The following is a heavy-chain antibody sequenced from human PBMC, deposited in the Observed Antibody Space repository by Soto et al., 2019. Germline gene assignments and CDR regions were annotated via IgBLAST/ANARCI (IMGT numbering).Heavy chain of an antibody. CDR1: GGTFSSYA. J-gene: IGHJ4*02. CDR3: ASYSGIVAAGDMNYFDY. V-gene: IGHV1-69*13. D-gene: IGHD6-13*01. CDR2: IIPIFGTA. Sequence: GASVKVSCKASGGTFSSYAISWVRQAPGQGLDWMGGIIPIFGTANYAQKFQGRVTITADESTSTAYMELSSLRSEDTAVYYCASYSGIVAAGDMNYFDYWGQGTLVTVSS.